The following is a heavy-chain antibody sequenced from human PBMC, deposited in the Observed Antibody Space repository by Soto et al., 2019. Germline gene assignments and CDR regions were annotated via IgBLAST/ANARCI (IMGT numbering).Heavy chain of an antibody. CDR1: GGTFSSYA. CDR3: ARDFAAAGTFDY. J-gene: IGHJ4*02. D-gene: IGHD6-13*01. Sequence: SVKVSCKASGGTFSSYAISWVRQAPGQGLEWMGGIIPIFGTANYAQKFQGRVTITANESTSTAYMELSSLRSEDTAVYYCARDFAAAGTFDYWGQGTLVTVSS. CDR2: IIPIFGTA. V-gene: IGHV1-69*13.